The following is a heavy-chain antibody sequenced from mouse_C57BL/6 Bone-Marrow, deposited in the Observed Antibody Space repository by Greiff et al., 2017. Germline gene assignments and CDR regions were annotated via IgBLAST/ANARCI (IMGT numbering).Heavy chain of an antibody. D-gene: IGHD1-1*01. V-gene: IGHV1-15*01. J-gene: IGHJ2*01. CDR3: TRWSTTVVVDY. CDR1: GYTFTDYE. CDR2: IDPETGGT. Sequence: VQLQQSGAELVRPGASVTLSCKASGYTFTDYEMHWVKQTPVHGLEWIGAIDPETGGTAYNQKFKGQAILTADKSSSTAYMELRSLTSEDSAVYYCTRWSTTVVVDYWGQGTTLTVSS.